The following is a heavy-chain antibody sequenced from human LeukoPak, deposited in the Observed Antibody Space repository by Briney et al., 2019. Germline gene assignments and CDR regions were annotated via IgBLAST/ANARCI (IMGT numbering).Heavy chain of an antibody. CDR1: GESFSDYH. Sequence: SETLSLTCAVYGESFSDYHWSWIRQPPGKGLEWIGEINHSGTTKYNPSLKSRVTISVDTSKNQFSLKLGSVTAADTSVYFCARRPPNSGTYYGPSGLDYWSQGTLVTVSS. CDR3: ARRPPNSGTYYGPSGLDY. V-gene: IGHV4-34*01. D-gene: IGHD1-26*01. CDR2: INHSGTT. J-gene: IGHJ4*02.